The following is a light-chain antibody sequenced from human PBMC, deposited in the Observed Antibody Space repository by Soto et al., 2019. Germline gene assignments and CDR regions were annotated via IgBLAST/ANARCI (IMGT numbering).Light chain of an antibody. CDR2: ATS. Sequence: DVQLTQSPSSLSASVGDRVIITCRASRGVGRWLAWYQQKPEKAPKSLIYATSTLQSSVPSRFNGSGSGTHFSLTISSLQPEDVATYYCQQYGSFPPTSGRGTKVEI. CDR1: RGVGRW. V-gene: IGKV1D-16*01. J-gene: IGKJ1*01. CDR3: QQYGSFPPT.